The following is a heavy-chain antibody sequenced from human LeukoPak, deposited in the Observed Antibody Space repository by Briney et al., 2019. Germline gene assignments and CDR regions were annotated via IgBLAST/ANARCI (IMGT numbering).Heavy chain of an antibody. CDR1: EFTFEDYA. CDR2: VSGDGYTI. J-gene: IGHJ6*02. V-gene: IGHV3-43*02. D-gene: IGHD2-2*01. Sequence: GRSLRLSCVASEFTFEDYAMSWVRQVPGKALEWVSLVSGDGYTIYYADSVKGRFSISRDNRKNSLYLQMNSLRADDTALYYCAKEVVEVIPTAVDGELYFYYYGMDVWGQGTTVIVSS. CDR3: AKEVVEVIPTAVDGELYFYYYGMDV.